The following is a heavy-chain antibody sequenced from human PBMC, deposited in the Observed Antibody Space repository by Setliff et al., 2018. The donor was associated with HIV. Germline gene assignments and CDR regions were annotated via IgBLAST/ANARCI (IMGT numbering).Heavy chain of an antibody. CDR1: GFTLSTYR. V-gene: IGHV3-21*01. J-gene: IGHJ4*02. CDR3: ATDSSGYYLGGFDY. CDR2: IIRDSSYI. D-gene: IGHD3-22*01. Sequence: PVGSLRLSCVASGFTLSTYRMNWVRQAPGKGLEWVSSIIRDSSYIFDADSVKGRFTIPRDNAQNSLYLQMNNLRVEDTAVYYCATDSSGYYLGGFDYWGQGTLVTVSS.